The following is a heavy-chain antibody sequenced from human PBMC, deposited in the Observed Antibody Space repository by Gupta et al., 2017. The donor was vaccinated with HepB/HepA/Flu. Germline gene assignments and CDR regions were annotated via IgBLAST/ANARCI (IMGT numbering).Heavy chain of an antibody. Sequence: QLQLQESGPGLVKPSETLSLTCTVSGCSIGTSSHYWGWIRQPPGKGLEWIGGIYYSGSNFYNPSLKSRLTISIDTSKNQFSLKLSSVTAADTAVYYCARGAGTTYYYYYYMDVWGKGTTVTVSS. V-gene: IGHV4-39*01. CDR3: ARGAGTTYYYYYYMDV. D-gene: IGHD1-14*01. CDR1: GCSIGTSSHY. J-gene: IGHJ6*03. CDR2: IYYSGSN.